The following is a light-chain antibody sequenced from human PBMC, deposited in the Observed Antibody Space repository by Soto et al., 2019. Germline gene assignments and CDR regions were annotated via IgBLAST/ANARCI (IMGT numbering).Light chain of an antibody. CDR2: GAS. CDR1: QRVSSN. V-gene: IGKV3-15*01. CDR3: QQYNNWPPVT. Sequence: EIVMTQSPATLSVSPGERATLSCRASQRVSSNLAWYQQKPGQAPRLLIYGASTRATGIPARFSGSGSGTEFTLPISSLQSVDFAGYYCQQYNNWPPVTFGQGTRLEIK. J-gene: IGKJ5*01.